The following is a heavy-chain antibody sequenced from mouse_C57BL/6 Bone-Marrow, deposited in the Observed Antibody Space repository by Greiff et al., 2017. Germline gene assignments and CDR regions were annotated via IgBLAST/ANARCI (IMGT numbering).Heavy chain of an antibody. Sequence: VQLQQSGPELVKPGASVTISCKASGYAFSSSWMNWVKQRPGKGLEWIGRIYPGDGDTNYNGKFKGKATLTADKSSSTAYMQLSSLTSEDSAVYCCARPGYYDMDYWGQGTSVTVSS. D-gene: IGHD4-1*01. CDR2: IYPGDGDT. J-gene: IGHJ4*01. CDR1: GYAFSSSW. V-gene: IGHV1-82*01. CDR3: ARPGYYDMDY.